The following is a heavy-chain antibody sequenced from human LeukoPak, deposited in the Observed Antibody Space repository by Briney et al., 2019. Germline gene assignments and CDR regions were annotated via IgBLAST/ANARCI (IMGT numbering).Heavy chain of an antibody. J-gene: IGHJ4*02. V-gene: IGHV3-11*04. CDR3: ARVTDYSSGWYFDY. CDR2: ISSSSNTI. D-gene: IGHD6-19*01. Sequence: GALRLSCAASGFTFSDYYLSWIRQAPGKGLDWVSYISSSSNTISYADSVKGRFTISRDNAKNSLSLQMNSLRAEDTAVYYCARVTDYSSGWYFDYWGQGTLVTVFS. CDR1: GFTFSDYY.